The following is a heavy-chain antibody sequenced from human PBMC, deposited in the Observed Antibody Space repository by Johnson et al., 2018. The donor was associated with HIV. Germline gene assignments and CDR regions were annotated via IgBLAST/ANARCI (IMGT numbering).Heavy chain of an antibody. V-gene: IGHV3-7*01. CDR3: AREGNYYDSSGYFDAFDI. J-gene: IGHJ3*02. D-gene: IGHD3-22*01. CDR2: IKQDGSEK. CDR1: GFTFSSYW. Sequence: EVQLVESGGGVVQPGRSLRLSCAASGFTFSSYWMSWVRQAPGKGLEWVANIKQDGSEKYYVDSVKGRFTISRDNAKNSLYLQMNSLRAEDTAVYYCAREGNYYDSSGYFDAFDIWGQGTMVTVSS.